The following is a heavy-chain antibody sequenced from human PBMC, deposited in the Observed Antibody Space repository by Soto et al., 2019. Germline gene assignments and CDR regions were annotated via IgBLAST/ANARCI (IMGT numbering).Heavy chain of an antibody. CDR2: INPSGGST. CDR3: ARDLRVTVAGYYYYYGMDV. Sequence: ASVKVSCKASGYTFTSYYMHWVRQAPGQGLEWMGIINPSGGSTSYAQKFQGRVTMTRDTSTSTVYMELSSLRSEDTAVYYCARDLRVTVAGYYYYYGMDVWGQGTTVTVSS. V-gene: IGHV1-46*01. CDR1: GYTFTSYY. D-gene: IGHD1-20*01. J-gene: IGHJ6*02.